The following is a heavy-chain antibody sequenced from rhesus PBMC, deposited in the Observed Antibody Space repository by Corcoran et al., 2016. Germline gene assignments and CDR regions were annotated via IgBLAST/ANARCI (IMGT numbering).Heavy chain of an antibody. CDR1: GLPFSSYW. CDR3: AKIEPPFDY. Sequence: EVQLVESGGGLAKPGGSLRLSCAASGLPFSSYWMNCVRQAPGKGLEWVSAINSGGARTYDACSVKGRFTISIDNSKNTLSLQMNSLSAEDTAVYYCAKIEPPFDYWGQGVLVTVSS. CDR2: INSGGART. J-gene: IGHJ4*01. V-gene: IGHV3S25*01.